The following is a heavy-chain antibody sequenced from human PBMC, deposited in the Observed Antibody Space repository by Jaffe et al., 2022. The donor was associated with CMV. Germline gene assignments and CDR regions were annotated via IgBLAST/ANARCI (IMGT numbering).Heavy chain of an antibody. CDR1: GFIFSDAW. V-gene: IGHV3-15*01. CDR3: TIGFCSGGSCHWDDAFHD. J-gene: IGHJ3*01. Sequence: EVQLVESGGGLVKPGGSLRLSCAASGFIFSDAWMTWVRQAPGKGLEWVGRIKSKTAGGTIEYAAPVTGRFTISRDDSKNMFYAQMNGLKIEDTALYYCTIGFCSGGSCHWDDAFHDWGPGTMVTVSS. CDR2: IKSKTAGGTI. D-gene: IGHD2-15*01.